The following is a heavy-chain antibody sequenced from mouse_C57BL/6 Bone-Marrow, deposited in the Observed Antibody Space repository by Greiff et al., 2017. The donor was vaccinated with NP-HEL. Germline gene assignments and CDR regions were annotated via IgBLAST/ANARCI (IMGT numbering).Heavy chain of an antibody. V-gene: IGHV2-3*01. CDR2: IWGDGST. Sequence: VQLVESGPGLVAPSQSLSITCTVSGFSLTSYGVSWVRQPPGKGLEWLGVIWGDGSTHYPSERISKLSSRKDNAKSQVFLKLNSLQTDDTATYYCAKGSSPYYYAMDYWGQGTSVTVSA. J-gene: IGHJ4*01. CDR1: GFSLTSYG. D-gene: IGHD1-1*01. CDR3: AKGSSPYYYAMDY.